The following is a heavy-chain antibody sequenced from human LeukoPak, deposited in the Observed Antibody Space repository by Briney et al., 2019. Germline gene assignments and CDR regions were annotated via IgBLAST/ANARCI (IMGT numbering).Heavy chain of an antibody. CDR3: AGGRYSSGFVEY. D-gene: IGHD6-25*01. Sequence: GGSLRLSCAASGFTFSSYGMHWVRQAPGKGLEWVAVIWYDGSNKYYVDSVKGRFTISRDNPKNTLYLQMSSLRAEDTAVYYCAGGRYSSGFVEYWGQGTLVTVS. CDR2: IWYDGSNK. V-gene: IGHV3-33*01. J-gene: IGHJ4*02. CDR1: GFTFSSYG.